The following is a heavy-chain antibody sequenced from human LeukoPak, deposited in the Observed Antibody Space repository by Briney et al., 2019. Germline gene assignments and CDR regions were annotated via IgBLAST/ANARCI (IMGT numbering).Heavy chain of an antibody. V-gene: IGHV3-30*03. J-gene: IGHJ4*02. CDR2: ISYDGSNK. D-gene: IGHD6-19*01. Sequence: PGGSLRLSCAASGFTFSSYGMHWVRQAPGKGLEWVAVISYDGSNKYYADSVKGRFTISRDNAKNSLYLRMNSLRAEDTAVYYCAAGYSSGWYSPLFDYWGQGTLVTVSS. CDR1: GFTFSSYG. CDR3: AAGYSSGWYSPLFDY.